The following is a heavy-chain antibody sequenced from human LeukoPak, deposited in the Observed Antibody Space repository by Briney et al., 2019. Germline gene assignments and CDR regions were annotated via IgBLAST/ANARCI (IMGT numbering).Heavy chain of an antibody. CDR1: GGSVSGHY. V-gene: IGHV4-59*02. CDR2: IHYSGST. CDR3: ARDIRVVGATLYFDF. J-gene: IGHJ4*02. Sequence: SETLSLTCTVSGGSVSGHYWSWIRQPPGKGLEWIGHIHYSGSTNYNAPLKSRVTMSVDTSKNHFSLHLSSVTAADTAVYYCARDIRVVGATLYFDFWGQGTLVTVSS. D-gene: IGHD1-26*01.